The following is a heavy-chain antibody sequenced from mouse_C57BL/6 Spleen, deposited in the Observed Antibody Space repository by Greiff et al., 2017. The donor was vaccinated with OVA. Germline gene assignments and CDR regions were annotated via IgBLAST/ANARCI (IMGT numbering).Heavy chain of an antibody. J-gene: IGHJ2*01. CDR3: ARSSYGSSYYFDY. CDR2: IYPGSGST. V-gene: IGHV1-55*01. CDR1: GYTFTSYW. Sequence: QVQLKQPGAELVKPGASVKMSCKASGYTFTSYWITWVKQRPGQGLEWIGDIYPGSGSTNYNEKFKSKATLTVDTSSSTAYMQLSSLTSEDSAVYYCARSSYGSSYYFDYWGQGTTLTVSS. D-gene: IGHD1-1*01.